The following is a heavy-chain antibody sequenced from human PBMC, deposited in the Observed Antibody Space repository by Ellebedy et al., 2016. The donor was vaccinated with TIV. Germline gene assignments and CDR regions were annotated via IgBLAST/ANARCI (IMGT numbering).Heavy chain of an antibody. CDR1: GGSISSSSYY. CDR2: TYYSGTT. D-gene: IGHD5-12*01. CDR3: ARGQGRRKATDF. V-gene: IGHV4-39*07. J-gene: IGHJ4*02. Sequence: SETLSLTXTVSGGSISSSSYYWGWIRQPPGKGLEWIGSTYYSGTTYYNASLKSRVTISVDTSKNQFSLKLSSVTAADTAVYYCARGQGRRKATDFWGQGTLVTVSS.